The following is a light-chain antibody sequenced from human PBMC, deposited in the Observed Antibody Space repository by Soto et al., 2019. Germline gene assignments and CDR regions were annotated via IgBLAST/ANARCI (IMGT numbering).Light chain of an antibody. CDR1: QSVSSSY. Sequence: EIVLTQSPGTLSLSPGERATLSRRASQSVSSSYLAWYQQKPGQAPRLLIYGASSRATGIPDRFSGSGSGTDFTLTISRLEPEDSAVYYCQQYGSSPRTFGQGTKVEIK. J-gene: IGKJ1*01. CDR2: GAS. CDR3: QQYGSSPRT. V-gene: IGKV3-20*01.